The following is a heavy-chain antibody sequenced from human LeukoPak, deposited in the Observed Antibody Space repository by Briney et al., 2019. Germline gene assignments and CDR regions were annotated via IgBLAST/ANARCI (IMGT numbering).Heavy chain of an antibody. D-gene: IGHD4-23*01. CDR1: GFPVSSNY. Sequence: GGSLRLSCAASGFPVSSNYMSWVRKALGKGLEWVSVIYSGGSTYYADSVKGRFTISRHNSKNTLYLQMNSLRAEDTAVYYCANLYGGPRGYFDYWGQGTLVTVSS. J-gene: IGHJ4*02. CDR3: ANLYGGPRGYFDY. V-gene: IGHV3-53*04. CDR2: IYSGGST.